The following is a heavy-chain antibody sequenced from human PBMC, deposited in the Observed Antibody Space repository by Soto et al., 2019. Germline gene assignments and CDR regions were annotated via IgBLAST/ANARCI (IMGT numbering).Heavy chain of an antibody. CDR2: INKDGSAK. Sequence: EVQLVESGGALVQPGGSLTLSCAASGFPFGNYWMTWVRQAPGKGLAWVANINKDGSAKYYVDSVKGRFTLSRDNAENSLYLQMNTLRAEDTAVYYCASPSGHCSGGGSCFPFDFWGHGPLVTVSS. J-gene: IGHJ4*01. D-gene: IGHD2-15*01. CDR3: ASPSGHCSGGGSCFPFDF. V-gene: IGHV3-7*01. CDR1: GFPFGNYW.